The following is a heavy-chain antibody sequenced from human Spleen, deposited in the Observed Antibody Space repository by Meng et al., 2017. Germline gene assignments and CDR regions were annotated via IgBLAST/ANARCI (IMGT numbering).Heavy chain of an antibody. J-gene: IGHJ4*02. Sequence: ASVKVSCKPSGYNFPDYYIHWVRRAPGQGLEWMGRINPKSGDTHYAQKFQARVTMTGYTSISTAYMELSGLRTDDTAMYYCARDEDISAAGNLFGDYWGQGTLVTVSS. V-gene: IGHV1-2*06. D-gene: IGHD6-25*01. CDR1: GYNFPDYY. CDR2: INPKSGDT. CDR3: ARDEDISAAGNLFGDY.